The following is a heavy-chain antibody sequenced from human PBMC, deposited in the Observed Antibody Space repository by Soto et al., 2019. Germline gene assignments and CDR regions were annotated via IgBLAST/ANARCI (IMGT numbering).Heavy chain of an antibody. CDR3: ARAIETAMDPCDY. V-gene: IGHV3-30-3*01. Sequence: QVPLVESGGGVVQPGRSLRLSCAASGFSFTTYAMHWVRQAPGKGLEWVAVILDDGSIKYYAASVKGRFTISRDNSKNTFSLQMNSLRGDDTAVYFCARAIETAMDPCDYWGQGTLVTVSS. D-gene: IGHD5-18*01. J-gene: IGHJ4*02. CDR2: ILDDGSIK. CDR1: GFSFTTYA.